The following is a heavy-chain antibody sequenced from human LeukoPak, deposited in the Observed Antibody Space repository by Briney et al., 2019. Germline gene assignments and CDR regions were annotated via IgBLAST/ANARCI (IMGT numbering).Heavy chain of an antibody. D-gene: IGHD6-6*01. CDR1: GFTFSSYS. V-gene: IGHV3-21*01. CDR3: ARGRDSSSSYPGY. Sequence: PGGSLRLSCAASGFTFSSYSMNWVRQAPGKGLEWVSSIGSSSSYIYYADSVKGRFTISRDNAKNSLYLQMNSLRAEDTAVYYCARGRDSSSSYPGYWGQGTLVTVSS. CDR2: IGSSSSYI. J-gene: IGHJ4*02.